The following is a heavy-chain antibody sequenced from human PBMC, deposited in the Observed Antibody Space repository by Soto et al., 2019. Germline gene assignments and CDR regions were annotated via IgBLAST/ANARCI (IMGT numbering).Heavy chain of an antibody. CDR3: ARDLNSYGYGGWFDP. D-gene: IGHD5-18*01. CDR1: GGSISSYY. Sequence: ASETLSLTCTVSGGSISSYYWSWIRQPPGKGLEWIGYIYYSGSTNYNPSLKSRVTISVDTSKNQFSLKLSSVTAADTAVYYCARDLNSYGYGGWFDPWGQGTLVTVSS. V-gene: IGHV4-59*01. CDR2: IYYSGST. J-gene: IGHJ5*02.